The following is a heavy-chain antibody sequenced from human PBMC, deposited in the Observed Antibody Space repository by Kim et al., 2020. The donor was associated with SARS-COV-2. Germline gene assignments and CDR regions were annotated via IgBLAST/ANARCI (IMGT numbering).Heavy chain of an antibody. J-gene: IGHJ5*02. CDR1: GYTFTSYA. CDR3: ARDDRYCSSTSCRYNWFDP. D-gene: IGHD2-2*01. Sequence: ASVKVSCKASGYTFTSYAMHWVRQAPGQRLEWMGWINAGNGNTKYSQKFQARVTITRDTSASTAYMELSSLRSEDTAVYYCARDDRYCSSTSCRYNWFDPWGQGTLVTVSS. CDR2: INAGNGNT. V-gene: IGHV1-3*01.